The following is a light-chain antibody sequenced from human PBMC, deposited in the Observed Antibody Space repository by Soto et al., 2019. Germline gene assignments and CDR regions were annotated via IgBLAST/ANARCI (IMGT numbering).Light chain of an antibody. Sequence: IQMTQSPASVSSSVGDRVSITCRASQGISSWLAWYQKNPGKATNLLIYAASSLQSGVPSRFSGSESGTDFTLPISSLQHEDCAIYFCQKANSFTITFGQGKRLEI. J-gene: IGKJ5*01. CDR2: AAS. CDR3: QKANSFTIT. CDR1: QGISSW. V-gene: IGKV1-12*01.